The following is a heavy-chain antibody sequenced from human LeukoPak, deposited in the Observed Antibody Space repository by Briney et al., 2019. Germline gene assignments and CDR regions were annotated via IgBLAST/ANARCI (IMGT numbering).Heavy chain of an antibody. V-gene: IGHV4-4*07. CDR3: ARSKNYYGSGSLDY. CDR1: GGSISSYY. CDR2: IYTSGNT. J-gene: IGHJ4*02. Sequence: SETLSLTFTVSGGSISSYYWSWIRQPAGKGLEWIGRIYTSGNTNYNPSLKSRVTMSVDTSKNQFSLKLSSVTAADTAVYYCARSKNYYGSGSLDYWGQGTLVTVSS. D-gene: IGHD3-10*01.